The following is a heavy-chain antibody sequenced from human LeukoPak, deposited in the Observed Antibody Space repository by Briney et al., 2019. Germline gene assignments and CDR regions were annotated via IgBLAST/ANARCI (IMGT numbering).Heavy chain of an antibody. Sequence: PSETLSLTYAVSGGSISSYYWSWIRQPAGKGLEWIGRIYTSGTTNYNPSLKSRVTMSVDTSKNQFSLNLNSVTAADTAVYYCARTSPRAATFDYWGQGTLVTVSS. D-gene: IGHD2-15*01. J-gene: IGHJ4*02. CDR3: ARTSPRAATFDY. V-gene: IGHV4-4*07. CDR1: GGSISSYY. CDR2: IYTSGTT.